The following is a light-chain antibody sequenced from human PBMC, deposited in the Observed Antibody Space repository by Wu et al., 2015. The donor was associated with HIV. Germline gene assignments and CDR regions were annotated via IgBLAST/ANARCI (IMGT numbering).Light chain of an antibody. Sequence: DIQMTQSPSSLSASVGDRVTITCRASQRIASYLNWYQQKPGKAPKLLIYAASILQSGVPSRFSGSGSGTDFTLTISSLEPDDFATYYCQQSYSTPLLTFGGGTRVEIK. CDR1: QRIASY. V-gene: IGKV1-39*01. CDR2: AAS. J-gene: IGKJ4*01. CDR3: QQSYSTPLLT.